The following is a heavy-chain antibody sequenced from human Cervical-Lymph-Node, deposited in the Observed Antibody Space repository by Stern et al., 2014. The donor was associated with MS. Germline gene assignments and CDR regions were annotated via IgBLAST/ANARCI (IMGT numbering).Heavy chain of an antibody. V-gene: IGHV1-18*01. Sequence: QMQLVQSGNEVKKPGASVKVSCEASGYTFTSYGISWVRQAPGQGLEWIGWISAYNGNTNYEQKFQDRVTMTTDTSTSTVYMELRNLRSDDAALYYCARAAGILDFWGQGTLVTVSS. CDR3: ARAAGILDF. CDR2: ISAYNGNT. CDR1: GYTFTSYG. J-gene: IGHJ4*02. D-gene: IGHD1-1*01.